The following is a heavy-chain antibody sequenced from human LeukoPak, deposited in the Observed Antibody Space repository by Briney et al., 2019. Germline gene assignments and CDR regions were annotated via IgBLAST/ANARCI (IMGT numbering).Heavy chain of an antibody. J-gene: IGHJ4*02. CDR1: GYTFSDYY. Sequence: GGSLRLSCAASGYTFSDYYMSWIRQAPGKGLEWVSYISGSGSTIYYADSVKGRFTISRDNAKNSLYLQMNSLRAEDTAVYYCARDHRGSSWEFFDYWGQGTLVTVSS. CDR3: ARDHRGSSWEFFDY. CDR2: ISGSGSTI. D-gene: IGHD6-13*01. V-gene: IGHV3-11*01.